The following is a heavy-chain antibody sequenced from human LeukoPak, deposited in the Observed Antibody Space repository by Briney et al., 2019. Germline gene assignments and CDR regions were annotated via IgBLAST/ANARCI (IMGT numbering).Heavy chain of an antibody. J-gene: IGHJ4*02. V-gene: IGHV5-51*01. CDR3: ARLLTGSRITMVRGVIPPPNYDY. Sequence: AGESLKISCKGSGYSFTSYWIGWVRQMPGKGLEWMGIIYPGDSDTRYSPSFQGQVTISADKSISTAYLQWSSLKASDTAMYYCARLLTGSRITMVRGVIPPPNYDYWGQGTLVTVSS. CDR2: IYPGDSDT. D-gene: IGHD3-10*01. CDR1: GYSFTSYW.